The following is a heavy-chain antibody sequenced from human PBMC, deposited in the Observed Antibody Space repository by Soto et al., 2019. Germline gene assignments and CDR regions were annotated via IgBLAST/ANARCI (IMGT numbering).Heavy chain of an antibody. D-gene: IGHD6-6*01. Sequence: SETTSLTCAVSSGSISSSNWWSWVRQPPGKGLEWIGEIYHSGSTNYNPSLKSRVTISVDKSKNQFSLKLSSVTAADTAVYYCARAQLVLYYYYMDVWGKGTTVTVSS. J-gene: IGHJ6*03. V-gene: IGHV4-4*02. CDR2: IYHSGST. CDR1: SGSISSSNW. CDR3: ARAQLVLYYYYMDV.